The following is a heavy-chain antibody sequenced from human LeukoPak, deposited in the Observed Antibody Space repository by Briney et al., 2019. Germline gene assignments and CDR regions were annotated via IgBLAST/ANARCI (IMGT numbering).Heavy chain of an antibody. J-gene: IGHJ4*02. Sequence: PSETLSLTCTVSGGSISSSFNYWGWIRQSPGKGLEWIGSIYYSGSTYYNPSLKSRVTISVDTSKNQFSLKLSSVTAADTAVYYCAREGANLFDYWGQGTLVTVSS. CDR3: AREGANLFDY. V-gene: IGHV4-39*07. CDR1: GGSISSSFNY. D-gene: IGHD1-26*01. CDR2: IYYSGST.